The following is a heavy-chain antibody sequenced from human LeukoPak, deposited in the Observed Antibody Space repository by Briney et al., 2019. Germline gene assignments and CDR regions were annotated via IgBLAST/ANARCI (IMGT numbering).Heavy chain of an antibody. V-gene: IGHV3-30*07. D-gene: IGHD5-12*01. J-gene: IGHJ4*02. CDR2: ISSDGSKT. Sequence: GGSLRLSCAASGFIFSNYAMHWVRQAPGKGLEWVALISSDGSKTYHADSVKGRFSISRDNSKNTLYLQMNSLRAEDTAVYYCASVGGYSGYDAANDYWGQGTLVTVSS. CDR1: GFIFSNYA. CDR3: ASVGGYSGYDAANDY.